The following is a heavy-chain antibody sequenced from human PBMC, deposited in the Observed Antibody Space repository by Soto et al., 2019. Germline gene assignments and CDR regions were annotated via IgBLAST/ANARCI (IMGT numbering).Heavy chain of an antibody. CDR2: IDPSDSYT. Sequence: LGESLKISCKGSGYSFTSYWISWVRQMPGKGLEWMGRIDPSDSYTNYSPSFQGHVTISADKSISTAYLQWSSLKASDTAMYYCARLQAAGGENDLRFDYWGQGTLVTVSS. V-gene: IGHV5-10-1*01. CDR1: GYSFTSYW. D-gene: IGHD6-13*01. CDR3: ARLQAAGGENDLRFDY. J-gene: IGHJ4*02.